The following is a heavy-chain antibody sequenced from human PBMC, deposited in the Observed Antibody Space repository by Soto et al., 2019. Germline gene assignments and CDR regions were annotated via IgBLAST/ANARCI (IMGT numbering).Heavy chain of an antibody. V-gene: IGHV3-48*01. CDR2: ISNTGGTI. CDR3: AKTDSFDM. J-gene: IGHJ3*02. Sequence: VQLVESGGGLGQPGGSLRLSCAASTFSFSSFSMNWVRQAPGKGLEWVSYISNTGGTIYYADSVKGRFTVSRDSARKSLYLQMNSLRAEDTAVYYCAKTDSFDMWGQGTMVTVSS. CDR1: TFSFSSFS.